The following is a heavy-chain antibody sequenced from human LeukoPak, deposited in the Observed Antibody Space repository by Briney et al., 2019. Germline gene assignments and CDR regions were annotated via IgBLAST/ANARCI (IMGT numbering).Heavy chain of an antibody. CDR2: TRYDGNNK. Sequence: GGSLRLSCAASGFTFRSYGMHWVRQAPGKGLEGVAFTRYDGNNKYYADSVKGRFTISRDNSKNTVYLQMNSLRAEDTAVYYCAGTVNPFAAAGPFDYWGQGTLVTVSS. V-gene: IGHV3-30*02. CDR3: AGTVNPFAAAGPFDY. J-gene: IGHJ4*02. D-gene: IGHD6-13*01. CDR1: GFTFRSYG.